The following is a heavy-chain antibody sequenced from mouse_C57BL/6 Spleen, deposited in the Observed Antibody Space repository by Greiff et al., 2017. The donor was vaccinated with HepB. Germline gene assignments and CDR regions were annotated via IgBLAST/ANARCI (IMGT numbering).Heavy chain of an antibody. CDR3: ARSDYSNYVYYAMDY. CDR1: GYTFTNYW. Sequence: QVQLQQSGAELVRPGTSVKMSCKASGYTFTNYWIGWAKQRPGHGLEWIGDIYPGGGYTNYNEKFKGKATLTADKSSSTAYMQFSSLTSEDSAIYYCARSDYSNYVYYAMDYWGQGTSVTVSS. V-gene: IGHV1-63*01. J-gene: IGHJ4*01. D-gene: IGHD2-5*01. CDR2: IYPGGGYT.